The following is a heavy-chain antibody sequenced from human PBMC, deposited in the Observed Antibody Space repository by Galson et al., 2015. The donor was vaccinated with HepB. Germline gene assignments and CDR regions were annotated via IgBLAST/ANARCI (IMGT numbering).Heavy chain of an antibody. CDR3: SGDRRGGYGPFDY. V-gene: IGHV3-49*03. CDR1: GFTSGDYT. Sequence: LRLSCAASGFTSGDYTVTWFRQAPGKGLEWVGYIRRNTYGGTTEYAASVKGRFTFSRDDSKNIVYLRMNSLKTEDTAMYYCSGDRRGGYGPFDYWGQGTLVTVSP. J-gene: IGHJ4*02. CDR2: IRRNTYGGTT. D-gene: IGHD5-12*01.